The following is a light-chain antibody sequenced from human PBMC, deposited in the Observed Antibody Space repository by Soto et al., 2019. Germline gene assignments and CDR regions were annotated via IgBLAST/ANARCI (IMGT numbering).Light chain of an antibody. Sequence: EIVLTQSPGTLALSPGLRANLSCRASQSVSSGYLAWYQQKPGQAPRLLIYGASTRATGIPDRFSGSGSGTDFTLTISSLKSEDFAVYYCQQYNDWHPITFGQGTRLEIK. CDR1: QSVSSGY. CDR2: GAS. V-gene: IGKV3D-20*02. CDR3: QQYNDWHPIT. J-gene: IGKJ5*01.